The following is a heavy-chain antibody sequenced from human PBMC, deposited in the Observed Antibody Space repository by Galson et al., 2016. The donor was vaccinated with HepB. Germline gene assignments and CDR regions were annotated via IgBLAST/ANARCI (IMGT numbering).Heavy chain of an antibody. CDR2: ISPLSGGT. CDR1: GYTFINYY. V-gene: IGHV1-46*01. D-gene: IGHD2-8*01. CDR3: ARAIMTPSDNWFDP. Sequence: SVKVSCKASGYTFINYYIHWVRQAPGQGLEWMGIISPLSGGTDYAQRFQGRVTMTRDASTSTVSMELSSLRSEDTAVYYCARAIMTPSDNWFDPWGQGSLVTVSS. J-gene: IGHJ5*02.